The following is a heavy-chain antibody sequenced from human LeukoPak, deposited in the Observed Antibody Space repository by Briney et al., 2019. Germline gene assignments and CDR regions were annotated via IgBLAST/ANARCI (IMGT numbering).Heavy chain of an antibody. Sequence: GGSLRLSCAASAFSFIIYSMSSARQAPGKGLEWVSSIGSSSSFLYYADSLKGRFTISRDNAKTSLYLQMNSLRAEDTAVYYCAIGGVDNGYSSWNYWGQGTLVTVSS. CDR1: AFSFIIYS. V-gene: IGHV3-21*01. CDR3: AIGGVDNGYSSWNY. CDR2: IGSSSSFL. D-gene: IGHD5-18*01. J-gene: IGHJ4*01.